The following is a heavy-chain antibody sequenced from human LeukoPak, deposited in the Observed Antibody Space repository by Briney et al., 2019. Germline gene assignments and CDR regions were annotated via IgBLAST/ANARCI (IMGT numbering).Heavy chain of an antibody. CDR2: IYYSGST. V-gene: IGHV4-59*01. Sequence: SETLSLTCTVSGGSISSYYWSWIRQPPGKGLEWIGYIYYSGSTNYNPSLKSRVTISVDTSKNQFSLKLSSVTAADTAVYYCARGKGLAAARYYFDYWGQGTLVTVSS. CDR1: GGSISSYY. CDR3: ARGKGLAAARYYFDY. D-gene: IGHD6-13*01. J-gene: IGHJ4*02.